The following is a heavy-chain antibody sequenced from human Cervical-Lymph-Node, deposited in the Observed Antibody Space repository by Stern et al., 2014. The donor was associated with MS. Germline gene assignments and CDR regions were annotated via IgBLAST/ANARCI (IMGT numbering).Heavy chain of an antibody. V-gene: IGHV4-4*02. CDR1: GASISNNNW. J-gene: IGHJ4*02. D-gene: IGHD3-3*01. Sequence: VQLQESGPGLVKPSGTLSLTCAVSGASISNNNWWSWVRQPPGKGLEWIGEIYHSGSTTYNPALKSRVPISVDKSKNQFSLKLSSVTAADTAVYYCARQRITIFGVVIPLDYWGQGILVTVSS. CDR2: IYHSGST. CDR3: ARQRITIFGVVIPLDY.